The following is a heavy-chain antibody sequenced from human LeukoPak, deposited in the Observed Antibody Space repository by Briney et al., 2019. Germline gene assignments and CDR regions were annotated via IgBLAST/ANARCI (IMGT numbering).Heavy chain of an antibody. CDR3: ARQIVSGSMGCDF. D-gene: IGHD2-21*01. CDR2: INPNSGGT. CDR1: GYTFTGYY. V-gene: IGHV1-2*02. J-gene: IGHJ4*02. Sequence: ASVEVSCKASGYTFTGYYMHWVRQAPGQGLEWMGWINPNSGGTNYAQKFQGRVTMTRDTSISTAYMELSRLRSDDTAVYYCARQIVSGSMGCDFWGQGTLVTVSS.